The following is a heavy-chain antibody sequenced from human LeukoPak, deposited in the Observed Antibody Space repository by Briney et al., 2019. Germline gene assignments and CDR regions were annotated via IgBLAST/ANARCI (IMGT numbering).Heavy chain of an antibody. CDR2: IIPIFGTA. CDR3: ARDEGYGGKFDY. D-gene: IGHD4-23*01. V-gene: IGHV1-69*01. CDR1: GGTFISYA. Sequence: ASVKVSCKASGGTFISYAISWVRQAPGQGLEWMGGIIPIFGTANYAQKFQGRVTITADESTSTAYMELSSLRSEDTAVYYCARDEGYGGKFDYWGQGTLVTVSS. J-gene: IGHJ4*02.